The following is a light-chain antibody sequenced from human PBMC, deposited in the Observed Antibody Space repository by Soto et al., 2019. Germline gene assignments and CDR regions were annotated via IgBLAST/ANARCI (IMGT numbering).Light chain of an antibody. V-gene: IGKV3-11*01. CDR1: QSVSSY. Sequence: EIVLTQSPATLSLSPGDRATLSCRASQSVSSYLAWYQQKPGQAPRLLIYDASNRATGIPARFSGSGSGTVFTLTITSLEPEDFAVYYCQQRSNWPSTFGGGTKVDIK. CDR2: DAS. CDR3: QQRSNWPST. J-gene: IGKJ4*01.